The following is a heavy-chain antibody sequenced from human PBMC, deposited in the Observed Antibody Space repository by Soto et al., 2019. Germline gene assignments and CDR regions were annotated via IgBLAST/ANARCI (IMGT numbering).Heavy chain of an antibody. V-gene: IGHV3-23*01. J-gene: IGHJ4*02. Sequence: HPGGSLRLACAVSGFTFSDYWMSWVRQAPGKGLEWVSAISGSGGSTYYADSVKGRFTISRDNSKNTLYLQMSSLRAEDTAVYYCAKGFSYSVIDYWGQGTLVTVSS. CDR1: GFTFSDYW. CDR3: AKGFSYSVIDY. D-gene: IGHD5-18*01. CDR2: ISGSGGST.